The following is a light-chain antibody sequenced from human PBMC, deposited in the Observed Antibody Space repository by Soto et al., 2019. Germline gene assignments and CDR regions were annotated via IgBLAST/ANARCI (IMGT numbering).Light chain of an antibody. J-gene: IGKJ5*01. V-gene: IGKV1-9*01. CDR2: AAS. CDR3: QQFKNYPIT. Sequence: IQLTQSPSSLSASVGDRVTFTCRASEDMSSDLVWYQQKPGAAPKLLIYAASALHSEVPSRFSGSGSGTDFTLTISSLHPEDFAVYFCQQFKNYPITFGQGTRLQI. CDR1: EDMSSD.